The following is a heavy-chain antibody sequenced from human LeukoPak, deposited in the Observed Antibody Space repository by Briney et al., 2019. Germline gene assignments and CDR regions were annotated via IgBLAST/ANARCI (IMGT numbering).Heavy chain of an antibody. Sequence: GGSLRLSCAASGFTFSSYDMHWVRQASGKGLEWVGLIRTKTKNYAATYAESVKGRFTISRDDSKNTAYLQMNSLKMEDTAVYYCTRQNCTGGSCSYVDYWGQGTLVTVSS. V-gene: IGHV3-73*01. J-gene: IGHJ4*02. D-gene: IGHD2-8*02. CDR1: GFTFSSYD. CDR3: TRQNCTGGSCSYVDY. CDR2: IRTKTKNYAA.